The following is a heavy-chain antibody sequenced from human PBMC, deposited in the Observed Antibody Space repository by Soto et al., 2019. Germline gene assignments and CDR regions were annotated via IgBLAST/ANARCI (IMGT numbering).Heavy chain of an antibody. D-gene: IGHD3-22*01. Sequence: GGSLRLSCAASGFTFSSYTLSWVRQAPGKGLEWVSSISTSGDTTSYADSVKGQFTISRDNSKNTLFLQMNSLRAEDTAVYYCRGVYDSSGVYFHHWGQGTLVTVSS. CDR3: RGVYDSSGVYFHH. V-gene: IGHV3-23*01. CDR1: GFTFSSYT. CDR2: ISTSGDTT. J-gene: IGHJ1*01.